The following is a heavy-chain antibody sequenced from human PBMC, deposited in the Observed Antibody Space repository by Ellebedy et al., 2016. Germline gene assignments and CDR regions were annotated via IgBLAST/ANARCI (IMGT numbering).Heavy chain of an antibody. CDR1: GYSFTSYW. V-gene: IGHV5-10-1*01. CDR3: AVHGVSNDY. J-gene: IGHJ4*02. Sequence: KVSXKGSGYSFTSYWISWVRQMPGKGLEWMGRIDPSDSYTNYSPSFQGHVTISADKSISTAYLQWSSLKASDTAMYYCAVHGVSNDYWGQGTLVTVSS. CDR2: IDPSDSYT. D-gene: IGHD3-10*01.